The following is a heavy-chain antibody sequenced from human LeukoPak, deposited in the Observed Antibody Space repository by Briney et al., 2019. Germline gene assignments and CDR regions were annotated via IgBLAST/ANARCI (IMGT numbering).Heavy chain of an antibody. D-gene: IGHD3-10*01. CDR1: GFTFTNYA. CDR2: ISYEGSEK. Sequence: GGSLRLSCAASGFTFTNYAMHWVRQAPGKGLEWVSIISYEGSEKYYADSVKGRFTISRDNSRNTLYLQMNSLRPEDTAVYYCARGREAGNRRLAGDDYWGQGTLVIVSS. V-gene: IGHV3-30*01. CDR3: ARGREAGNRRLAGDDY. J-gene: IGHJ4*02.